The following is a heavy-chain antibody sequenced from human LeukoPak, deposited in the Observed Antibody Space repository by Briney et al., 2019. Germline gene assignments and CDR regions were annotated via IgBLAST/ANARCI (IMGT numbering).Heavy chain of an antibody. J-gene: IGHJ6*03. CDR3: ARGSYYYDSSGYTSYYYYYYYMDV. V-gene: IGHV4-59*01. Sequence: SETPSLTWTVVGGSISSYYWSWSRPPPRERLEWVGSITFGGSTNYNPSLKSRITISVATSNNQFSLKLSSVTAADTAVYYGARGSYYYDSSGYTSYYYYYYYMDVWGKGTTVTISS. D-gene: IGHD3-22*01. CDR2: ITFGGST. CDR1: GGSISSYY.